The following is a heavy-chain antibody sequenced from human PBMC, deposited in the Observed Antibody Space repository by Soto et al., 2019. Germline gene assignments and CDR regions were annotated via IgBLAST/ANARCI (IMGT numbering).Heavy chain of an antibody. V-gene: IGHV2-5*01. Sequence: ASGPTLVNPTQTLTLTCTFSGFSLSTTGVGVSWIRQPPGKALEWLAFIYWHDDKRYSPSLKSRLTITKDTSKNQVVLTMTNMDPVDTATYYCAHRGGAAVGLYYFDYWGQGALVTVSS. CDR1: GFSLSTTGVG. CDR2: IYWHDDK. D-gene: IGHD6-13*01. J-gene: IGHJ4*02. CDR3: AHRGGAAVGLYYFDY.